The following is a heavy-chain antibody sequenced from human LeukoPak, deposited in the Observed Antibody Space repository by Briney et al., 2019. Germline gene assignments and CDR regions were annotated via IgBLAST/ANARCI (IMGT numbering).Heavy chain of an antibody. CDR2: IKQDGGEK. V-gene: IGHV3-7*05. D-gene: IGHD3-22*01. Sequence: GGSLRLSCAASRFTFSSYWMTWVRQAPGKGLEWVANIKQDGGEKHCVDSVQGRFTIYRDNAKNSLYLQMNSLRAEDTAVYYCARDVCYDSSGSYPYYFDYWGLGTLVTVSS. J-gene: IGHJ4*02. CDR3: ARDVCYDSSGSYPYYFDY. CDR1: RFTFSSYW.